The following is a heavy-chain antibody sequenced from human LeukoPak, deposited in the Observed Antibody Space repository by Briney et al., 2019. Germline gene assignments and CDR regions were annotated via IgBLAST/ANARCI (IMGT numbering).Heavy chain of an antibody. Sequence: GGSLRLSCAASGFTFSSYSMNWVRQAPGKGLEWVSSISSSSSYIYYADSVKGRFTISRDNARNSLYLQMNSLRAEDTAVYYCARDLWGSSSARVDYWGQGTLVTVPS. V-gene: IGHV3-21*01. J-gene: IGHJ4*02. CDR1: GFTFSSYS. CDR2: ISSSSSYI. CDR3: ARDLWGSSSARVDY. D-gene: IGHD6-6*01.